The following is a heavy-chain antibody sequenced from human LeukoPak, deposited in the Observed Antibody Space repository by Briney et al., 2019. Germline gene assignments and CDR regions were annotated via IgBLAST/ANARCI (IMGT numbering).Heavy chain of an antibody. CDR3: ARDRPYGGKGDFDY. CDR2: IYHSGST. CDR1: GGSISSSNW. J-gene: IGHJ4*02. Sequence: PSGTLSLTCAVSGGSISSSNWWSWVRQPPGQGLEWIGEIYHSGSTNYNPSLKSRVTISVDKSKNQFSLKLSSVTAADTAVYYCARDRPYGGKGDFDYWGQGTLVTVSS. V-gene: IGHV4-4*02. D-gene: IGHD4-23*01.